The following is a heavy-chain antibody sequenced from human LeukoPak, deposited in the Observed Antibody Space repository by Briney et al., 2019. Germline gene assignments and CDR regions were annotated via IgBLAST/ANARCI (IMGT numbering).Heavy chain of an antibody. V-gene: IGHV3-30*01. J-gene: IGHJ4*02. CDR2: ISYDGSNK. Sequence: GGSLRLSCAASGFTFSSYAMHWVRQAPGKGLEWVAVISYDGSNKYYADSVKGRFTISRDNSKNTLYLQMNSLRAEDTAVYYCARGVTTVTTYFSDRGQGTLVTVSS. CDR1: GFTFSSYA. CDR3: ARGVTTVTTYFSD. D-gene: IGHD4-17*01.